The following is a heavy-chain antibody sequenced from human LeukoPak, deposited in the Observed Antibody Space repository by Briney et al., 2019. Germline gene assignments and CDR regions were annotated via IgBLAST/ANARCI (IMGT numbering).Heavy chain of an antibody. CDR2: ISYDGINK. J-gene: IGHJ6*02. CDR3: AKRLGAAGTSTYGMDV. CDR1: GFTFNNYA. D-gene: IGHD6-13*01. Sequence: PGRSLRLSCAASGFTFNNYAMHWVRQAPGKGPEWVASISYDGINKYYADSVKGRFTISRDNSKNTLYVQMDSLRAEDTAVYYCAKRLGAAGTSTYGMDVWGQGTTVTVSS. V-gene: IGHV3-30*18.